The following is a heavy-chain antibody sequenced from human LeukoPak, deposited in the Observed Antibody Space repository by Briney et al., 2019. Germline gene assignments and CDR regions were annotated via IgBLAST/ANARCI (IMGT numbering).Heavy chain of an antibody. CDR3: ARSRDGYNGLFDP. CDR2: IYSGGST. J-gene: IGHJ5*02. Sequence: GGSLRLSCAPSGFTVSINYLSWVRHPPGKGLEWVSSIYSGGSTYYADSVKGRFTISRDNSKNTLYLQMNSLRAEDTAVYYCARSRDGYNGLFDPWGQGTLVTVSS. V-gene: IGHV3-53*01. CDR1: GFTVSINY. D-gene: IGHD5-24*01.